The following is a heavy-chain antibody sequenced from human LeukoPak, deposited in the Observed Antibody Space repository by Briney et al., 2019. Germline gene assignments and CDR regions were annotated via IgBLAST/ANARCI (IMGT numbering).Heavy chain of an antibody. CDR3: ARDRNGGHFDY. Sequence: PGGSLRLSCAASGFGFSNYAMHWVRQAPGKGLEWVAVISYDGSNQYYADSVKGRFTISRDNSKNTLYLQMNTLRVEDTAVYYCARDRNGGHFDYWGQGTLVTVSS. V-gene: IGHV3-30*03. D-gene: IGHD3-10*01. J-gene: IGHJ4*02. CDR1: GFGFSNYA. CDR2: ISYDGSNQ.